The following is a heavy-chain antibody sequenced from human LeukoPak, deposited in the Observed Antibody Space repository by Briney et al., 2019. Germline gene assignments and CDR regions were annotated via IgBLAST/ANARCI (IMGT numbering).Heavy chain of an antibody. V-gene: IGHV3-49*04. CDR3: TRDGGYCSSTSCYISPPPFFDY. CDR1: GFTFGDYA. Sequence: GGSLRLSCTASGFTFGDYAMSWVRQAPGKGLEWVGFIRSKAYGGTTEYAASVKGRFTISRDDSKSIAYLQMNSLKTGDTAVYYCTRDGGYCSSTSCYISPPPFFDYWGQGTLVTVSS. J-gene: IGHJ4*02. D-gene: IGHD2-2*02. CDR2: IRSKAYGGTT.